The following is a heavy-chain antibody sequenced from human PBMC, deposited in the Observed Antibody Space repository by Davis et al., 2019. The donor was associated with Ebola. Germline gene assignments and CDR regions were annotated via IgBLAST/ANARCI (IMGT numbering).Heavy chain of an antibody. CDR2: LSYDGSNK. V-gene: IGHV3-30-3*01. Sequence: PAGSLRLSCAASGFTFSSYAMHWVPQAPGTGLAWVAVLSYDGSNKYYADSVKGRFTIPRDNSKNSLYLQMNSLRAEDAAVYYCLYGMDVWGQGTTVTVSS. CDR1: GFTFSSYA. CDR3: LYGMDV. J-gene: IGHJ6*02.